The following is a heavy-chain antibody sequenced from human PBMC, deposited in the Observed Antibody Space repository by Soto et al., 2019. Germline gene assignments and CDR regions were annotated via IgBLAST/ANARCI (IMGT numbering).Heavy chain of an antibody. V-gene: IGHV1-69*01. Sequence: QVQLVQSGAEVKKPGSSVKVSCKASGGTFSTYAISWVRQAPGQGLEWMGGIIPIFGTAKYAQKFQGRVTITADESTSTAYMELSSLRSEDTAEYYCAREIFGVIISGGRDAFDIWGQGTMVTVSS. J-gene: IGHJ3*02. CDR2: IIPIFGTA. CDR1: GGTFSTYA. D-gene: IGHD3-3*01. CDR3: AREIFGVIISGGRDAFDI.